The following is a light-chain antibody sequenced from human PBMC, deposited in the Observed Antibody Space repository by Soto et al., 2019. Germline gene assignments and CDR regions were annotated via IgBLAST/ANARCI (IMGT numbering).Light chain of an antibody. CDR3: QQYDNLPFT. CDR1: QDITNY. J-gene: IGKJ3*01. CDR2: DAS. Sequence: DIQMTQSPSSLSASVRDRVTITCQASQDITNYLNWYQQKPGKAPKLLICDASNLAPGVPSRFSGSGSGTDFTFTISSLQPEDIATYYCQQYDNLPFTFGPGTKVDIK. V-gene: IGKV1-33*01.